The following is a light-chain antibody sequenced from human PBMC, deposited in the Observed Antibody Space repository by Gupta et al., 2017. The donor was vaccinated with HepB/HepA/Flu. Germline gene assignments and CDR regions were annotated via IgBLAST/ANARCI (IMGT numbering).Light chain of an antibody. CDR1: QSISSY. CDR2: AAS. V-gene: IGKV1-39*01. CDR3: QHRDSTPRT. Sequence: LLTQSPSSLSASVGDRVTITCRASQSISSYLNWYQQKPGKAPKLLIYAASRVQSGVPSRFSGSGSGTDFTLTISRLQPEDFATYYCQHRDSTPRTFGQGTKVEIK. J-gene: IGKJ1*01.